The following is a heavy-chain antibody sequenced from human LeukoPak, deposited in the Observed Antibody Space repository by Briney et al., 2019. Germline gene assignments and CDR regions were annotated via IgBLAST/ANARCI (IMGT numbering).Heavy chain of an antibody. Sequence: GGSLRLSCAASGFTFSSYEMNWVRKAPGKGLEWVSYISTSGGTIYYADSVKGRFTISRDNAKNSLYLQMNSLRAEDTAVYYCARDYYGSGSPDYWGQGTLVTVSS. J-gene: IGHJ4*02. CDR3: ARDYYGSGSPDY. D-gene: IGHD3-10*01. V-gene: IGHV3-48*03. CDR2: ISTSGGTI. CDR1: GFTFSSYE.